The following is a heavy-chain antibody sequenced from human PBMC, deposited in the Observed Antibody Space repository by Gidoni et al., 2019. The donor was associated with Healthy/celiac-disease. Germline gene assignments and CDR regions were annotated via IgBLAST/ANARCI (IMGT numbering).Heavy chain of an antibody. V-gene: IGHV4-59*01. D-gene: IGHD6-13*01. J-gene: IGHJ4*02. Sequence: QVQLQESGPGLVKPSETLSLTCTVSGGSISSYYWSWIRQPPGKGLEWIGYIYYSGSTNYNPSLKSRVTISVDTSKNQFSLKLSSVTAADTAVYYCARVAAAANYFDYWGQGTLVTVSS. CDR2: IYYSGST. CDR3: ARVAAAANYFDY. CDR1: GGSISSYY.